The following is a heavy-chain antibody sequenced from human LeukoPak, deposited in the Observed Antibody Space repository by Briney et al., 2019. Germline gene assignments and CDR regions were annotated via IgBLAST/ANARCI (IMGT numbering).Heavy chain of an antibody. V-gene: IGHV4-30-4*01. J-gene: IGHJ4*02. CDR1: GGSISSGDYY. Sequence: PSETLSLTCTVSGGSISSGDYYWSWIRQPPGKGLEWIGYIYYSGSTYYNPSLKSRVTISVDTSKNQLSLKLSSVTAADTAVYYCARDYYDSSGPPGWGQGTLVTVSS. CDR2: IYYSGST. D-gene: IGHD3-22*01. CDR3: ARDYYDSSGPPG.